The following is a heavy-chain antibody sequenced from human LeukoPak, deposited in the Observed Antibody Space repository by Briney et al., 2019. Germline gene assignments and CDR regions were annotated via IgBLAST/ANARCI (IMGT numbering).Heavy chain of an antibody. CDR3: ARDIEDSGSYYRPGY. V-gene: IGHV1-69*13. CDR2: IIPIFGTA. J-gene: IGHJ4*02. Sequence: SVKVSCKGSGGTFSSYAISWVRQAPGQGLEWMGGIIPIFGTANYAQKFQGRVTITADESTSTAYMELSSLRSEDTAVYYCARDIEDSGSYYRPGYWGQGTLVTVSS. D-gene: IGHD1-26*01. CDR1: GGTFSSYA.